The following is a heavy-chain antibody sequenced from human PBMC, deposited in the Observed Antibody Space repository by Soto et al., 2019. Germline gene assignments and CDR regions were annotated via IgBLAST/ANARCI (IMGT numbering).Heavy chain of an antibody. CDR2: IYWDDDK. V-gene: IGHV2-5*02. Sequence: QITLKESGPTLVTPTQTLTLTCTFSGFSLSTNGVGVGWISQPPGKALEWLALIYWDDDKRYSPSLKSRLTITRDTSKKQVVLTMTNMDPVDTATYYCAHRFGLPTWDSRGNRSEGFQYWGQGTLVTVSS. D-gene: IGHD3-22*01. CDR1: GFSLSTNGVG. J-gene: IGHJ1*01. CDR3: AHRFGLPTWDSRGNRSEGFQY.